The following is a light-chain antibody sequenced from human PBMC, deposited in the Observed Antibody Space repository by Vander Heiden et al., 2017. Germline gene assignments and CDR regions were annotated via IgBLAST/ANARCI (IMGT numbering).Light chain of an antibody. CDR2: EVS. CDR1: RSDVGAHNY. Sequence: QSALTQPAPVSGSPGQSLTISCTGTRSDVGAHNYVSWSQQHPGKAPKLMIYEVSNRPSWVSNRFSGSKSGNTASLTSSGLQAEDEADYYCSSYTSSSTLVFGGGTKLTVL. V-gene: IGLV2-14*01. J-gene: IGLJ2*01. CDR3: SSYTSSSTLV.